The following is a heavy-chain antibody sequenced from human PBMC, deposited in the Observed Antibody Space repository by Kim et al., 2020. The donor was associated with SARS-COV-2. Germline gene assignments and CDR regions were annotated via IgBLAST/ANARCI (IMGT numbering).Heavy chain of an antibody. CDR3: ARASSSSWHGCDMDV. J-gene: IGHJ6*02. CDR2: INHSGST. D-gene: IGHD6-13*01. Sequence: SETLSLTCAVYGGSFSGYYWSWIRQPPGKGLEWIGEINHSGSTNYNPSLKSRVTISVDTSKNQFSLKLSSVTAADTAVYYCARASSSSWHGCDMDVWGQGTTVTVSS. V-gene: IGHV4-34*01. CDR1: GGSFSGYY.